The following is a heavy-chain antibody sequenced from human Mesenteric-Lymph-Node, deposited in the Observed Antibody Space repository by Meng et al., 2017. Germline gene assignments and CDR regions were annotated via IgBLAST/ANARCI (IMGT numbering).Heavy chain of an antibody. CDR1: GGSISSGGYY. J-gene: IGHJ5*02. V-gene: IGHV4-31*03. Sequence: QVPLQGSGPGLVKPSQTLSLTCTGSGGSISSGGYYWSWIRQHPGKGLEWIGYIHSSGSTYYNPSLRSRLTISVDTSKNQFSLKLSSVTAADTAVYYCARASYGSGSPLGESWFDPWGQGTLVTVSS. CDR2: IHSSGST. D-gene: IGHD3-10*01. CDR3: ARASYGSGSPLGESWFDP.